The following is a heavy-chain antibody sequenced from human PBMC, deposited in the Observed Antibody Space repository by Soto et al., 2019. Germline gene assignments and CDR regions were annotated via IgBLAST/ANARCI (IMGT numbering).Heavy chain of an antibody. Sequence: GGSLRLSCAASGFTFSSYSMNWVRQAPGKGLEWVSYISSSSSTIYYADSVKGRFTISRDNAKNSLYLQMNSLRAEDTAVYYCARSPKTVTTEFYYYYYYMDVWGKGTTVTVSS. D-gene: IGHD4-17*01. CDR2: ISSSSSTI. CDR1: GFTFSSYS. CDR3: ARSPKTVTTEFYYYYYYMDV. V-gene: IGHV3-48*01. J-gene: IGHJ6*03.